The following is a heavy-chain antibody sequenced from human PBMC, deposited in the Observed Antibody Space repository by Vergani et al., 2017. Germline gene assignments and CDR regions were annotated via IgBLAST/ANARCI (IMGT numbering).Heavy chain of an antibody. Sequence: EVQLVESGGGLVKPGGSLRLSCAASGFTFSNAWMSWVRQAPGKGLEWVGRIKSKTDGGTTNYAAPVKGRFTISRDNSKNTMYLQMSRLKTEDTDVYYCTTSYDYFWSGYLPLYFDYWGQGTLVTVSS. D-gene: IGHD3-3*01. CDR1: GFTFSNAW. V-gene: IGHV3-15*01. CDR2: IKSKTDGGTT. J-gene: IGHJ4*01. CDR3: TTSYDYFWSGYLPLYFDY.